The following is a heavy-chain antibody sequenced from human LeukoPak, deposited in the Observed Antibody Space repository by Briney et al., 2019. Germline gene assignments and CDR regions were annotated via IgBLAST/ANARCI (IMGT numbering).Heavy chain of an antibody. CDR2: IYYSGST. CDR1: GGSISSYY. V-gene: IGHV4-59*01. J-gene: IGHJ3*02. CDR3: AREGPYDSSAFDI. D-gene: IGHD3-22*01. Sequence: ASETLSLTCTVSGGSISSYYWSWIRQPPGKGLEWIGYIYYSGSTNYNPSLKSRVTISVDTSKNQFSLKLSSVTAADTAVYYCAREGPYDSSAFDIWGQGTMVTVSS.